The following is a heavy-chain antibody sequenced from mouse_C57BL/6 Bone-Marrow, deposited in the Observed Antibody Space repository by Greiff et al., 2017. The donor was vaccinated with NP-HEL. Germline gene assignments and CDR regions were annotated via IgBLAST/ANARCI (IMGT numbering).Heavy chain of an antibody. Sequence: DVMLVESGEGLVKPGGSLKLSCAASGFTFSSYAMSWVRQTPEKRLEWVAYISSGGDYIYYADTVKGRFTISRDNARNTLYLQMSSLKSEDTAMYYCTRIYYGYDGWYCDVWGTGTTVTVSS. CDR2: ISSGGDYI. D-gene: IGHD2-2*01. J-gene: IGHJ1*03. CDR1: GFTFSSYA. V-gene: IGHV5-9-1*02. CDR3: TRIYYGYDGWYCDV.